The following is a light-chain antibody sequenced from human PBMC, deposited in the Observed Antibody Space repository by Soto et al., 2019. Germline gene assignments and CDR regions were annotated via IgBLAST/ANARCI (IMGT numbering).Light chain of an antibody. V-gene: IGLV2-11*01. CDR2: DVN. CDR1: SSDVGAYDY. Sequence: QSALTQPRSVSGSPGQSVTISCTGTSSDVGAYDYVSWYQHHPGKAPNLIIYDVNKRPSGVPDSFSGSKSGNTASLTISGLQSDDEADYYCCSYGGTYVFGSGTKLTVL. J-gene: IGLJ1*01. CDR3: CSYGGTYV.